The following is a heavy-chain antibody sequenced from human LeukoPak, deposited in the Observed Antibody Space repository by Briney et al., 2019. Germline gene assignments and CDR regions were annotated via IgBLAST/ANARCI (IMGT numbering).Heavy chain of an antibody. CDR1: GFTLSSYA. D-gene: IGHD3-22*01. CDR3: AKGLRRSYDSPPA. Sequence: GGSLRLSCAASGFTLSSYAMSWVRQAPGKGLEWVSAISGSGGSTYYADSVKGRFTISRDNSKNTLYLQMNSLRAEDTAVYYCAKGLRRSYDSPPAWGQGTLVTVSS. CDR2: ISGSGGST. V-gene: IGHV3-23*01. J-gene: IGHJ4*02.